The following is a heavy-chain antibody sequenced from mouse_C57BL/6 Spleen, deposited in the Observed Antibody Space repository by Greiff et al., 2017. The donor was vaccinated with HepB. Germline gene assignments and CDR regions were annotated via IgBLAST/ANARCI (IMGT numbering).Heavy chain of an antibody. D-gene: IGHD1-1*01. V-gene: IGHV1-52*01. CDR1: GYTFTSYW. CDR3: ARVGSSYEYFDV. CDR2: IDPSDSET. Sequence: VQLQQPGAELVRPGSSVKLSCKASGYTFTSYWMHWVKQRPIQGLEWIGNIDPSDSETHYNQKFKDKATLTVDKSSSTAYMQLSSLTSEDSAVYYCARVGSSYEYFDVWGTGTTVTVSS. J-gene: IGHJ1*03.